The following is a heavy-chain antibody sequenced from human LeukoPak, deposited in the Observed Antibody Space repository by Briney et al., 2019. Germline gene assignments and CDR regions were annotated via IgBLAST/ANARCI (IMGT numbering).Heavy chain of an antibody. CDR3: ARETTTVTRHFDY. D-gene: IGHD4-17*01. CDR2: ISSSSSYI. V-gene: IGHV3-21*01. Sequence: GGSLRLSCAASGFTFSSYSMNWVRQAPGKGLEWVSSISSSSSYIYYADSVKGRFTISRDNAKNSLYLQMNSLRAEDTAVYYCARETTTVTRHFDYWGQGTLVTVSS. CDR1: GFTFSSYS. J-gene: IGHJ4*02.